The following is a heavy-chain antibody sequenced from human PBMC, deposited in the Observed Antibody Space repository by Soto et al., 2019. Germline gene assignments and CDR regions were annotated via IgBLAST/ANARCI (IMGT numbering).Heavy chain of an antibody. CDR3: ARTQYSGSYQGFDY. V-gene: IGHV2-70*01. CDR1: GFSLSTSGMC. J-gene: IGHJ4*02. Sequence: SGPTLVNPTQTLTLTCTFSGFSLSTSGMCVSWIRQPPGKALEWLALIDWDDDKYYSTSLKTRLTISKDTSKNQVVLTMTNMDPADTATYYCARTQYSGSYQGFDYWGQGTLVTVSS. CDR2: IDWDDDK. D-gene: IGHD1-26*01.